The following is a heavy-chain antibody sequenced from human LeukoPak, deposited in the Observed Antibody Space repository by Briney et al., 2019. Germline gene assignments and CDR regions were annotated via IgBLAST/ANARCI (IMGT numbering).Heavy chain of an antibody. D-gene: IGHD3-16*02. J-gene: IGHJ3*02. CDR2: INANSGGT. CDR3: ARVYRWTTPNDAFDI. Sequence: ASVKVSCRASVYTFTGYYMHWVRQAPGQALEWMGWINANSGGTKYAQKFQGRVTMTRDTSISTAYMELTRLRSDDTAVYYCARVYRWTTPNDAFDIWGQGTMVTVSS. CDR1: VYTFTGYY. V-gene: IGHV1-2*02.